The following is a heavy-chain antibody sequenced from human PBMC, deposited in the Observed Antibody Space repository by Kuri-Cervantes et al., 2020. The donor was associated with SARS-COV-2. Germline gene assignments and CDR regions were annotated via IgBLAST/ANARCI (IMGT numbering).Heavy chain of an antibody. CDR2: ISYHGHDT. Sequence: GESLKISCAASGFPFSNYAMSWVRQAPGKGLEWVSVISYHGHDTYYADSVKGRFTISRDSSKDTLYLQMNSLRAEDTAMYYCAKGFMEIPPTRYYDPWGQGTLVTVSS. CDR3: AKGFMEIPPTRYYDP. D-gene: IGHD3-10*01. CDR1: GFPFSNYA. V-gene: IGHV3-23*01. J-gene: IGHJ5*02.